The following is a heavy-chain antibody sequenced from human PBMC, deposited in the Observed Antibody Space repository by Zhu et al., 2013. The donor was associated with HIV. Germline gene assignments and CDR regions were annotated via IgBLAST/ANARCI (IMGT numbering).Heavy chain of an antibody. CDR2: MNPNSSNA. D-gene: IGHD4-17*01. V-gene: IGHV1-8*01. Sequence: QVHLVQSGAEVKKPGASVRVSCKTSGHTFINFDINWVRQAPGQGLEWMGWMNPNSSNAVYAPKFRGRVTMTRNTSMDTAYLDLSSLRSDDTAVYYCARVAPNYRDYHGPSDYWGQGTLVTVSS. CDR3: ARVAPNYRDYHGPSDY. J-gene: IGHJ4*02. CDR1: GHTFINFD.